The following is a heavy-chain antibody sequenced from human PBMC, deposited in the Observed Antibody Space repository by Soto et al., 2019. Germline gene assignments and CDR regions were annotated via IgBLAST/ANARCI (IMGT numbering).Heavy chain of an antibody. V-gene: IGHV3-30-3*01. Sequence: GGSLRLSYTASGFAFSSYSMHWVRQAPGKGLEWVAVISYDGSNKYYADSVKGRFTISRDNSKNTLYLQMNSLRAEDTAVYYCAVRNDAFDIWGQGTMVPVSS. CDR3: AVRNDAFDI. J-gene: IGHJ3*02. CDR1: GFAFSSYS. CDR2: ISYDGSNK.